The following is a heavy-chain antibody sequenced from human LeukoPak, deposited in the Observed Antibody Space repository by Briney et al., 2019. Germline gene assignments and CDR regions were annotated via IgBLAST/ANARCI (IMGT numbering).Heavy chain of an antibody. D-gene: IGHD3-10*02. Sequence: SETLSLTCTVSGGSVSSYYWSWIRQPPGKGLEWIGYIYYSGSTNYNPSLKSRVTISVDTSKSQSSLRLSSVTAADTAVYYCARATMSPYYYYYGMDVWGQGTTVTVSS. J-gene: IGHJ6*02. CDR1: GGSVSSYY. CDR3: ARATMSPYYYYYGMDV. V-gene: IGHV4-59*02. CDR2: IYYSGST.